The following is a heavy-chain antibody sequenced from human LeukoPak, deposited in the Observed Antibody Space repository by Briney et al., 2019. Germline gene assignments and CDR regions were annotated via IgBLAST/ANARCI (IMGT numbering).Heavy chain of an antibody. J-gene: IGHJ6*03. D-gene: IGHD6-13*01. Sequence: GGSLRLSCAASGFTFSSYSMSWVRQAPGKGLEWVGRIKSKTDGGTTDYAAPVKGRFTISRDDSKNTLYLQMNSLKTEDTAVYYCTFPEQQLGYYYYYMDVWGKGTTVTVSS. V-gene: IGHV3-15*01. CDR1: GFTFSSYS. CDR3: TFPEQQLGYYYYYMDV. CDR2: IKSKTDGGTT.